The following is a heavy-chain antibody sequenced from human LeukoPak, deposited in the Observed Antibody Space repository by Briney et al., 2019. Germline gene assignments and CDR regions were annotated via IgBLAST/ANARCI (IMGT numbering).Heavy chain of an antibody. CDR2: IYYSGST. CDR1: GGSISSYY. D-gene: IGHD3-10*01. J-gene: IGHJ6*02. V-gene: IGHV4-59*01. Sequence: PSETLSLTCTVSGGSISSYYWSWIRQPPGKGLEWIGYIYYSGSTNYNPSLNSRVAISVATSKNPFSLKLSSVTAADTAVYYCARVYYGSGSTGYGMDVWGQGTTVTVSS. CDR3: ARVYYGSGSTGYGMDV.